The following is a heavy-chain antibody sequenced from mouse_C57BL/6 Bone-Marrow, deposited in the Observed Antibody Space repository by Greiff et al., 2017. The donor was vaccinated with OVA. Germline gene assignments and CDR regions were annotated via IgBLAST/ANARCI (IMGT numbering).Heavy chain of an antibody. CDR2: ISNGGGST. V-gene: IGHV5-12*01. D-gene: IGHD1-1*01. CDR3: ARQRGDYYGSSPQYFDV. CDR1: GFTFSDYY. Sequence: EVKLMESGGGLVQPGGSLKLSCAASGFTFSDYYMYWVRQTPEKRLEWVAYISNGGGSTYYPDTVKGRFTISRDNAKNTLYLQMSRLKSEDTAMYYCARQRGDYYGSSPQYFDVWGTGTTVTVSS. J-gene: IGHJ1*03.